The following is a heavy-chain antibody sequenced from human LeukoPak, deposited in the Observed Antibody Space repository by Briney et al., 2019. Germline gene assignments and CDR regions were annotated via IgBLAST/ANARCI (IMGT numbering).Heavy chain of an antibody. CDR1: GFTVSSNY. CDR3: ASTSTYYYGSGSPFQYYFDY. D-gene: IGHD3-10*01. CDR2: IYSGGST. V-gene: IGHV3-66*01. J-gene: IGHJ4*02. Sequence: GGSLRLSCAASGFTVSSNYMSWVRQAPGKGLEWVSVIYSGGSTYYADSVKGRFTISRDNSKNTLYLQMNSLRAEDTAVYYCASTSTYYYGSGSPFQYYFDYWGQGTLVTVSS.